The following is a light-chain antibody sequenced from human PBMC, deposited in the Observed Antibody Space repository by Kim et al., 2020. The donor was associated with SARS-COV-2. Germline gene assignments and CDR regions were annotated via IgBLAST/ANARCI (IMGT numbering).Light chain of an antibody. CDR1: QSGGGW. V-gene: IGKV1-5*01. J-gene: IGKJ1*01. CDR2: DAF. CDR3: QQYDNYPWT. Sequence: SASVGDRVTISCRASQSGGGWLAWYQQKPGRAPKVLIYDAFSLESGVPSRFSGSGSGTEFTLTISSLQPDDFATYYCQQYDNYPWTFGQGTKVEI.